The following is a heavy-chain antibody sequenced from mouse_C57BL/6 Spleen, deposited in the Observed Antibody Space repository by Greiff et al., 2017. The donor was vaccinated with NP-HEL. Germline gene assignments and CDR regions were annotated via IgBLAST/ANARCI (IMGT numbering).Heavy chain of an antibody. Sequence: VQLQQSGPELVKPGASVKISCKASGYTFTDYYMNWVKQSHGKSLEWIGDINPNNGGTSYNQKFKGKATLTVDKSSSTAYMELRSLTSEDSAVYYCARGDPYYYGSFAYWGQGTLVTVSA. CDR3: ARGDPYYYGSFAY. D-gene: IGHD1-1*01. CDR2: INPNNGGT. J-gene: IGHJ3*01. CDR1: GYTFTDYY. V-gene: IGHV1-26*01.